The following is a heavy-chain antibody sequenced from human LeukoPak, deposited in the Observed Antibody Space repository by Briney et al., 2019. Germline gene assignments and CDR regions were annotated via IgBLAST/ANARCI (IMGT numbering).Heavy chain of an antibody. CDR3: ARASWVSSTDAVR. Sequence: GGSLRLSCAASGFSFSTYAMSWVRQGPARGLEWVSSIRGNGETFYEDSVKGRFTLSSDSSRNPVYLQLNYLRVEDTAIYYCARASWVSSTDAVRWGEGTLVTVSS. CDR2: IRGNGET. V-gene: IGHV3-23*01. D-gene: IGHD3-16*01. J-gene: IGHJ4*02. CDR1: GFSFSTYA.